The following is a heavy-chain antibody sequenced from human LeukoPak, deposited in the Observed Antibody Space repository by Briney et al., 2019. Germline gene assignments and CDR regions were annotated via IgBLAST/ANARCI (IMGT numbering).Heavy chain of an antibody. Sequence: GGSLRLSYAASGFTFDDYAMHWVRQAPGKGLEWVSLISGDGGSTYYADSVKGRFTISRDNSKNSLYLQMNSLRTEDTALYYCAKDMYSGSYLRGSDYWGQGTLVTVSS. V-gene: IGHV3-43*02. J-gene: IGHJ4*02. D-gene: IGHD1-26*01. CDR2: ISGDGGST. CDR1: GFTFDDYA. CDR3: AKDMYSGSYLRGSDY.